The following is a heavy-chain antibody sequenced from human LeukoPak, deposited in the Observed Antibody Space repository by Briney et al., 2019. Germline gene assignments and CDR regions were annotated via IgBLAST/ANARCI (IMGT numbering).Heavy chain of an antibody. Sequence: SETLSLTCTVSGASVSSDEYYWHWIRKSPGKGLEWIGFVYYSGRTKYNPSLKSRVTISIDKSKNQVSLKLASVTAADTAMYFCAREASTSYYDSSGYYRQTETFDVWGQGTMVVVSS. CDR2: VYYSGRT. CDR3: AREASTSYYDSSGYYRQTETFDV. J-gene: IGHJ3*01. D-gene: IGHD3-22*01. CDR1: GASVSSDEYY. V-gene: IGHV4-61*08.